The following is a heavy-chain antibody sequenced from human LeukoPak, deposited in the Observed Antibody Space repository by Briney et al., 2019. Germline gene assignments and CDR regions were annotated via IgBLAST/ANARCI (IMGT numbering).Heavy chain of an antibody. D-gene: IGHD1-26*01. V-gene: IGHV3-48*02. CDR3: ARELSGSYPAGRLGFLHYYYYGMDV. CDR1: GFTFSSYV. CDR2: ISSSSSTI. Sequence: PGGSLRLSCTASGFTFSSYVMSWVRQAPGKGLEWVSYISSSSSTIYYADSVKGRFTISRDNAKNSLYLQMNSLRDEDTAVYYCARELSGSYPAGRLGFLHYYYYGMDVWGQGTTVTVSS. J-gene: IGHJ6*02.